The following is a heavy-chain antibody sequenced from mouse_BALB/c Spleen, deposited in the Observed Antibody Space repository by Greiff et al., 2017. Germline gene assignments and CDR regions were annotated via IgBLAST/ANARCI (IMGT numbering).Heavy chain of an antibody. V-gene: IGHV3-8*02. CDR1: GDSITSGY. CDR3: ARNYYDYQAWFAY. CDR2: ISYSGST. J-gene: IGHJ3*01. Sequence: EVKLMESGPSLVKPSQTLSLTCSVTGDSITSGYWNWIRKFPGNKLESMGYISYSGSTYYNPSLKSRISITRDTSKNQYYLQLNSVTTEDTATYYCARNYYDYQAWFAYWGQGTLVTVSA. D-gene: IGHD2-4*01.